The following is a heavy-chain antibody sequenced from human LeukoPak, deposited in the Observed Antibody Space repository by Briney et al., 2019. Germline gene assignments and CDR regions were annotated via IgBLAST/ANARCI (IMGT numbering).Heavy chain of an antibody. CDR3: ARVNIAVAGDASDV. D-gene: IGHD6-19*01. CDR2: YTGDT. V-gene: IGHV4-59*01. J-gene: IGHJ3*01. CDR1: GDSISRFY. Sequence: SETLSLTCSVSGDSISRFYWSWVRQPPGKGLEWIGYTGDTNYNPSLKSRVTISLDASKSQFSLKLSSVTAADTAMYYCARVNIAVAGDASDVWGRGTMVTVSS.